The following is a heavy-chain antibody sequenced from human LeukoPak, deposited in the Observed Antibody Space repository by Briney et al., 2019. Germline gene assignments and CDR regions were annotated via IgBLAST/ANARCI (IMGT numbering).Heavy chain of an antibody. D-gene: IGHD1-14*01. CDR2: IYTSGST. CDR3: ASGTLTRAGDWFDP. Sequence: SETLSLTCTVSGGSISSYYWSWIRQPPGKGLEWIGYIYTSGSTNYNPSLKSRVTISVDTSKNQFPLKLSSVTAADTAVYYCASGTLTRAGDWFDPWGQGTLVTVSS. V-gene: IGHV4-4*09. J-gene: IGHJ5*02. CDR1: GGSISSYY.